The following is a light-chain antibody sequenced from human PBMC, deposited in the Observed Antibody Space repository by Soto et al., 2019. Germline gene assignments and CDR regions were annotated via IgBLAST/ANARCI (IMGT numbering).Light chain of an antibody. Sequence: IQLTQSPSSLSASVGDRVTITCRASQGISSYLAWYQQKPGKAPKLLIYAASTLQSGVPSRFSGSGSGTAFTLPISCLQPEDFATDVCLQLNSYPPLTFGGGTTVEIK. J-gene: IGKJ4*01. CDR2: AAS. CDR3: LQLNSYPPLT. V-gene: IGKV1-9*01. CDR1: QGISSY.